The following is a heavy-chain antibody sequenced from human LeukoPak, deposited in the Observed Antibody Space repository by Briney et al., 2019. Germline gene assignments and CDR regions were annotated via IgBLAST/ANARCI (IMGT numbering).Heavy chain of an antibody. Sequence: GGSLRLSCAASGLTFSNYAMSWVCQAPGKGLEWVSAISGSGGRTDYADSVKGRFTISRDNSKNTLYLQMNSLRAEDTAVYYCAKVNYYDSTGFFDYWGQGTLVTVSS. CDR2: ISGSGGRT. CDR3: AKVNYYDSTGFFDY. V-gene: IGHV3-23*01. J-gene: IGHJ4*02. D-gene: IGHD3-22*01. CDR1: GLTFSNYA.